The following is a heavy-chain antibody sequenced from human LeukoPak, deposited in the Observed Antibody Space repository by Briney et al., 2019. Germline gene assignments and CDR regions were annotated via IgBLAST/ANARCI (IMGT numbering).Heavy chain of an antibody. CDR3: ARQRYHDS. V-gene: IGHV3-7*01. Sequence: GGSLRLSCATSGFTFSSYWMSWVRQAPGKGLEWVANIKQDGSEKNYLDSVKGRFTISRDKAKNSLYLQRNSLRAEDTAVYYCARQRYHDSWGQGTLVTVSS. CDR2: IKQDGSEK. D-gene: IGHD2-2*01. J-gene: IGHJ4*02. CDR1: GFTFSSYW.